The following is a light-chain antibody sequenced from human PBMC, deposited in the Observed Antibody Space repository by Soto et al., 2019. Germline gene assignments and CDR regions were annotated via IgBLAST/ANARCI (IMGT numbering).Light chain of an antibody. CDR1: SGSIANNY. CDR3: SLFTTSGTWV. CDR2: ENK. Sequence: LTQPHSVSESPGKTVTISCTRSSGSIANNYVQWYQQRPGSAPTTVIYENKLRPSGGPGRFSGSTDGSSNSASLTIFGLQAEDEAYYYCSLFTTSGTWVFGGGTKLTVL. J-gene: IGLJ3*02. V-gene: IGLV6-57*04.